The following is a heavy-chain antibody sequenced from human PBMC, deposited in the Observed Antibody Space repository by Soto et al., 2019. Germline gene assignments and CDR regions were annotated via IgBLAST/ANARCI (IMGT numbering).Heavy chain of an antibody. CDR1: GYSFTSYW. CDR2: IYPGDSDT. CDR3: ARLRGGAARSLTRRWFDP. Sequence: GESLKISCKGSGYSFTSYWIGWVRQMPGKGLEWMGIIYPGDSDTRYSPSFQGQVTISADKSISTAYLQWSSLKASDTAMYYCARLRGGAARSLTRRWFDPWGQGTLVTVSS. J-gene: IGHJ5*02. V-gene: IGHV5-51*01. D-gene: IGHD6-6*01.